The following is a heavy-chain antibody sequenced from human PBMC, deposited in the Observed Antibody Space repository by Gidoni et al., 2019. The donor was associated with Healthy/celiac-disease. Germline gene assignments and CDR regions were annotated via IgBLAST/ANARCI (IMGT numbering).Heavy chain of an antibody. CDR1: GGSYSGYY. D-gene: IGHD6-19*01. J-gene: IGHJ6*03. CDR2: INHSGRT. CDR3: ARGRRPLQWLARYYYYYYMDV. Sequence: QVQLQQWRAGLLKPSETLSLTFAVDGGSYSGYYWSWIRQPPGQGLEWIWEINHSGRTNYNPSLKSRVTISVDTSKNQFSLKLSSVTAADTAVYYCARGRRPLQWLARYYYYYYMDVWGKGTTVTVSS. V-gene: IGHV4-34*01.